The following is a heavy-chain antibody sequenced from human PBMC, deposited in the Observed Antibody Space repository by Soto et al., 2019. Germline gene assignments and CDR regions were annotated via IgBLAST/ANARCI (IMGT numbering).Heavy chain of an antibody. CDR3: ARDRGVVTAPLIDY. J-gene: IGHJ4*02. V-gene: IGHV4-59*01. D-gene: IGHD2-21*02. CDR1: GGSISSYY. CDR2: IYYSGST. Sequence: QVQLQESGPGLVKPSETLSLTCTVSGGSISSYYWSWIRQPPGKGLEWIGYIYYSGSTNYNPSLKSRVTISVDTSKNQFSLKLSSVTAADTAVYYGARDRGVVTAPLIDYWGQGTLVTVSS.